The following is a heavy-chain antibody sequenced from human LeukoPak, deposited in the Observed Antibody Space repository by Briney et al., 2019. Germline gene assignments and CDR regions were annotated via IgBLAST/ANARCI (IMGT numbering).Heavy chain of an antibody. Sequence: GGSPRLSCAASGFTFSSYSMNWVRQAPGKGLEWVSSISSSSSYIYYADSVKGRFTISRDNAKNSLYLQMNSLRAEDTAVYYCATEGEMATTHPFDYWGQGTLVTVSS. J-gene: IGHJ4*02. CDR2: ISSSSSYI. V-gene: IGHV3-21*01. CDR3: ATEGEMATTHPFDY. D-gene: IGHD5-24*01. CDR1: GFTFSSYS.